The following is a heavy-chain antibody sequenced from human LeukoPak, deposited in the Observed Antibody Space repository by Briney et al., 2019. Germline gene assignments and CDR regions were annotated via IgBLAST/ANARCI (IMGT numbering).Heavy chain of an antibody. J-gene: IGHJ4*02. V-gene: IGHV1-18*01. CDR3: ARAGSYYYDSSGSPNGY. Sequence: ASVKVSCKASGYTFTSYGISWVRQAPGKGLEWMGWISAYNGNTNYAQKLQGRVTMTTDTSASTAYMELTSLRSDDTAVYYCARAGSYYYDSSGSPNGYWGQGTLVTVSS. CDR2: ISAYNGNT. D-gene: IGHD3-22*01. CDR1: GYTFTSYG.